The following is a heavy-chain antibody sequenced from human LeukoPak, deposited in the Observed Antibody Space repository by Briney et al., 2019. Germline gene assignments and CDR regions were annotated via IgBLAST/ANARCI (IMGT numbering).Heavy chain of an antibody. D-gene: IGHD2-15*01. CDR2: INPNSGGT. J-gene: IGHJ3*02. CDR3: ARDGGYCSGGSCYTSALDI. Sequence: ASVKVSCKASGYTFTGYYMHWVRQAPGQGLEWMGWINPNSGGTNYAQKFQGRVTMTRDTSISTAYMEVTSLRSDDTGVYYCARDGGYCSGGSCYTSALDIWGRGTKVTVSS. V-gene: IGHV1-2*02. CDR1: GYTFTGYY.